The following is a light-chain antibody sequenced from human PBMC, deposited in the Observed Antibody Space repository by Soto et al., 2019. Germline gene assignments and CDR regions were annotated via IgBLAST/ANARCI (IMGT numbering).Light chain of an antibody. CDR3: SAFTGTTYV. V-gene: IGLV2-14*03. CDR2: DVS. Sequence: QSVLNQPASVSGSPGQSITISCTGTSSDVGGNKYVSWYQHYPGKAPKLMICDVSNRPLGVSNRFSGSKSGNTASLTISGLQAEDEADYYCSAFTGTTYVFGTGTKVTVL. J-gene: IGLJ1*01. CDR1: SSDVGGNKY.